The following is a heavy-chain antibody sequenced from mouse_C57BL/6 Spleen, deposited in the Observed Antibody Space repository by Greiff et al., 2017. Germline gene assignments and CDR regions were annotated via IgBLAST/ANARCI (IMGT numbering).Heavy chain of an antibody. CDR1: GYTFTSYT. Sequence: VQLQQSGAELVRPGASVKMSCKASGYTFTSYTMHWVKQRPGQGLEWIGYINPSSGYTKYNQKFKDKATLTVDKSSSTAYMQLGSLTSEDSAVYDCARAPHYYGSSIYAMDYWGQGTTVTVSS. V-gene: IGHV1-4*01. CDR2: INPSSGYT. J-gene: IGHJ4*01. D-gene: IGHD1-1*01. CDR3: ARAPHYYGSSIYAMDY.